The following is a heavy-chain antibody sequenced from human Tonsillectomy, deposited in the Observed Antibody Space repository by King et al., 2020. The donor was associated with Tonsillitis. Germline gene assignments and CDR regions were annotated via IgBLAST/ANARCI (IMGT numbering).Heavy chain of an antibody. D-gene: IGHD6-19*01. J-gene: IGHJ4*02. CDR3: VFRVAFRAVAGIVYY. Sequence: QLVQSGAEVKKPGASVKVSCKASGYTFTGYYMHWVRQAPGQGLEWMGWINPNTGGTDYAQKFQGRVTMTRDTSISTAYMELSRLRSDDTAVYYCVFRVAFRAVAGIVYYWGQGNPVPVS. CDR2: INPNTGGT. CDR1: GYTFTGYY. V-gene: IGHV1-2*02.